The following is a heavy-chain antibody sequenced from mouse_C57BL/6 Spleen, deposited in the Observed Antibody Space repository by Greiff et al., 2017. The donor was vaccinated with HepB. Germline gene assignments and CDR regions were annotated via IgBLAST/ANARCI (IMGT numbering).Heavy chain of an antibody. Sequence: EVQVVESGGGLVKPGGSLKLSCAASGFTFSDYGMHWVRQAPEKGLEWVAYISSGSSTIYYADTVKGRFTISRDNAKNTLFLQMTSLRSEDTAMYYCARMHDGYYGGFYYYAMDYWGQGTSVTVSS. CDR1: GFTFSDYG. J-gene: IGHJ4*01. V-gene: IGHV5-17*01. CDR3: ARMHDGYYGGFYYYAMDY. D-gene: IGHD2-3*01. CDR2: ISSGSSTI.